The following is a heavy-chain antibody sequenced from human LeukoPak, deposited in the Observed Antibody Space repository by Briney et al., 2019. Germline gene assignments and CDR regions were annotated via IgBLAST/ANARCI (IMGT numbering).Heavy chain of an antibody. V-gene: IGHV3-21*01. CDR3: ARDPSADDY. CDR2: ITSVSSYK. Sequence: GGSLRLSCKASGFTFSNYAMNWVRQAPGKGLEWVSSITSVSSYKYYADSVKGRFTISRDNAKNSLFLQMNSLRAEDTAIYYCARDPSADDYWGQGTLVTVSS. D-gene: IGHD2-2*01. CDR1: GFTFSNYA. J-gene: IGHJ4*02.